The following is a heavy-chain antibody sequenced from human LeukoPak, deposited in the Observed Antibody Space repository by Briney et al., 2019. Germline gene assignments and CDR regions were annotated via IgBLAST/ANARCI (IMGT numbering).Heavy chain of an antibody. CDR3: ARRDYYDSSGYFDY. J-gene: IGHJ4*02. CDR1: GGTFSSYA. D-gene: IGHD3-22*01. V-gene: IGHV1-69*05. CDR2: IIPIFGTA. Sequence: LVKVSCKASGGTFSSYAISWVRQAPGQGLEWMGRIIPIFGTANYAQKFQGRVTITTDESTSTAYMELSSLRSEDTAVYYCARRDYYDSSGYFDYWGQGTLVTVSS.